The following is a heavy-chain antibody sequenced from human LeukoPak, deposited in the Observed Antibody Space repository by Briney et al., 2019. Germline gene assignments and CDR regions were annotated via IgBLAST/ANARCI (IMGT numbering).Heavy chain of an antibody. CDR3: ARDSGYTTSPGY. CDR1: GFTFSSYG. V-gene: IGHV3-33*01. J-gene: IGHJ4*02. Sequence: GGSLRLSXAASGFTFSSYGMHWVGQAPGKGLEWVAVIWYDGSNKYYADSVKGRFTISRDNSKNTLYLQMNSLRAEDTAVYYCARDSGYTTSPGYWGQGTLVTVSS. D-gene: IGHD3-16*02. CDR2: IWYDGSNK.